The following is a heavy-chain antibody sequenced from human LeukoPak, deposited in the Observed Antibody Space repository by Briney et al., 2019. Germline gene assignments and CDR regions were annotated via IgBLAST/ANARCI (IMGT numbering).Heavy chain of an antibody. Sequence: SETLSLTCTVSGGSLSTYYWTWIRQPPGKGLEWIGYIHYSGSTTYNPSLKSRVTISVDTSTNQFSLKLNSVTAADTAVYYCARDQGQYGDFLVWGQGTLVTVSS. CDR3: ARDQGQYGDFLV. J-gene: IGHJ4*02. CDR1: GGSLSTYY. CDR2: IHYSGST. V-gene: IGHV4-59*01. D-gene: IGHD2-21*02.